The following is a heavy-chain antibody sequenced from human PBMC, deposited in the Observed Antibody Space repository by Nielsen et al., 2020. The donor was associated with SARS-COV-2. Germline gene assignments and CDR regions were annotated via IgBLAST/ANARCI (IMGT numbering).Heavy chain of an antibody. J-gene: IGHJ4*02. CDR3: ARGGPRGYSYGPGLDY. V-gene: IGHV3-33*01. Sequence: GESLKISCAASGFTFSSYGMHWVRQAPGKGLEWVAVIWYDGSNKYYADSVKGRFTISRDNSKNTLYLQMNSLRAEDTAVYYCARGGPRGYSYGPGLDYWGQGTLVTVSS. CDR1: GFTFSSYG. CDR2: IWYDGSNK. D-gene: IGHD5-18*01.